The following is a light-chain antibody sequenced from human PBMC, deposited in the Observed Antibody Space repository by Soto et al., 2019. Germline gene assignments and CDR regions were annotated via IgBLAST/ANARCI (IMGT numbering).Light chain of an antibody. J-gene: IGKJ5*01. V-gene: IGKV1-13*02. CDR1: QGISSA. CDR3: QQFNSYPIT. CDR2: DAS. Sequence: AIQLTQSPSSLSASVGDRVTITCRASQGISSALAWYQQKPGRAPKLLIYDASSLESGVPSRFSGSGSGTDFTLTISSLQPEDFATYYCQQFNSYPITFGQGTRLEIK.